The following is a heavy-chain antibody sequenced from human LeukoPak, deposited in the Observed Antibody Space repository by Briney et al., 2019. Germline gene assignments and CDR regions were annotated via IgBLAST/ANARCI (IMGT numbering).Heavy chain of an antibody. CDR1: GFTFGNYG. D-gene: IGHD1-26*01. J-gene: IGHJ4*02. V-gene: IGHV3-30*02. Sequence: HPGGSLRLSCVAFGFTFGNYGMHWVRQAPGKGLEWVAFTRYDGSEKYYADSVKGRFIISRDNSKNTLYLQMNSLRAEDTAVYFCSGSYSYWGQGTLVTVSS. CDR3: SGSYSY. CDR2: TRYDGSEK.